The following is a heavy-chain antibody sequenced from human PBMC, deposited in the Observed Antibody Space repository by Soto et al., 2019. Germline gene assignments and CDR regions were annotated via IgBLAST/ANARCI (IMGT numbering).Heavy chain of an antibody. D-gene: IGHD5-18*01. Sequence: NPSETLSLTCTVSGGSVSSGNYYWSWIRQPPGKGLEWIGHIYFSGSTNYNPSLKSRVTISVDTSNNQFSLKLTSVTAADTAVYYCARVPVDTYMINWYDPWGQGTLVTVSS. V-gene: IGHV4-61*01. CDR2: IYFSGST. CDR3: ARVPVDTYMINWYDP. CDR1: GGSVSSGNYY. J-gene: IGHJ5*02.